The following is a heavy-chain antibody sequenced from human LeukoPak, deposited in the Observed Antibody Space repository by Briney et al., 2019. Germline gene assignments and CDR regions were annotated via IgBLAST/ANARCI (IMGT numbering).Heavy chain of an antibody. CDR1: GYSFTSYW. V-gene: IGHV5-51*01. CDR3: ARRSGSGWDYYYYGMDV. CDR2: IYPGDSDT. Sequence: GESLKISCKGSGYSFTSYWIGWVRQMPGKGLEWMGIIYPGDSDTRYSPSFQGQVTISADKSISTAYLQWSSLKASDTATYYCARRSGSGWDYYYYGMDVWGQGTTVTVSS. D-gene: IGHD6-19*01. J-gene: IGHJ6*02.